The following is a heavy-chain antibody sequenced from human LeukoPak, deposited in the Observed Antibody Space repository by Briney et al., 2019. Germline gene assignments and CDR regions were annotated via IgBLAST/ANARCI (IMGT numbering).Heavy chain of an antibody. CDR3: ARLGAGIDY. V-gene: IGHV1-2*02. CDR2: INPNSGGT. Sequence: ASVKVSCKASGYSFTGYYMHWVRQAPGPGLGWMGLINPNSGGTNYAQKFQGRVTMTRDTSISTAYMELSRLRSDDTAVYYCARLGAGIDYWGQGTLVTVSS. CDR1: GYSFTGYY. J-gene: IGHJ4*02. D-gene: IGHD1-26*01.